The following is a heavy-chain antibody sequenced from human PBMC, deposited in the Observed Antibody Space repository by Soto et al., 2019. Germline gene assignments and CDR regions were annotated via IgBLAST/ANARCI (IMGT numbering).Heavy chain of an antibody. CDR3: ARDPNGDYIGAFDI. J-gene: IGHJ3*02. V-gene: IGHV3-23*01. CDR2: IWGSGDST. D-gene: IGHD4-17*01. Sequence: EVQLLESGGGLVQPGGSLRLSCATSRFTFRNYAMTWVRQAPGKGLQWVSSIWGSGDSTNYADSVRGRFTISRDSSTNTLYLQMNSLRAEDTAVYYCARDPNGDYIGAFDIWGQGIVVTVSS. CDR1: RFTFRNYA.